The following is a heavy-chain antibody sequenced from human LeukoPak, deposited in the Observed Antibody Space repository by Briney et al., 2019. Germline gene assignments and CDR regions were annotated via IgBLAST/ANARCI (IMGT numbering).Heavy chain of an antibody. CDR3: VRSPGEPQWLPYAFDI. V-gene: IGHV4-39*07. CDR2: IYYSGST. CDR1: GGSISSSSYY. Sequence: SETLSLTCTVSGGSISSSSYYWGWIRQPPGKGLEWTGSIYYSGSTYDNPSLKSRVIISVDTSKNQFSLRLSSVTAADTAVYYCVRSPGEPQWLPYAFDIWGQGTMVTVSP. J-gene: IGHJ3*02. D-gene: IGHD3-22*01.